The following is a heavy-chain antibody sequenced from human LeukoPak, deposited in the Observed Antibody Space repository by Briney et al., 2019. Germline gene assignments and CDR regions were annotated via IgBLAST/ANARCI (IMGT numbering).Heavy chain of an antibody. CDR1: GFTFSDYW. Sequence: GGSLRLSCAASGFTFSDYWMSWVRQAPGKGLEWVANIKQDGSDKYYLDAVKGRFTISKDNTKNSLYLQMNSLRAGDTAVYYCARVRYYGSRSLMFEYWGQGTPVSVSS. CDR2: IKQDGSDK. V-gene: IGHV3-7*03. CDR3: ARVRYYGSRSLMFEY. D-gene: IGHD3-10*01. J-gene: IGHJ4*02.